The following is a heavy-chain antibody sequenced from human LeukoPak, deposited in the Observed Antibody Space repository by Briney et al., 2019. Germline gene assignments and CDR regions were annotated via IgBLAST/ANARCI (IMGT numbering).Heavy chain of an antibody. CDR1: GGSFSGYY. D-gene: IGHD2-15*01. Sequence: PSETLSLTCAVYGGSFSGYYWSWIRQPPGKGLEWIGEINHSGSTNYNPSLKSRVTISVDTSKSQFSLKLSSVTAADTAVYYCASTNCSGGSCYVHYWGQGTLVTVSS. CDR3: ASTNCSGGSCYVHY. V-gene: IGHV4-34*01. J-gene: IGHJ4*02. CDR2: INHSGST.